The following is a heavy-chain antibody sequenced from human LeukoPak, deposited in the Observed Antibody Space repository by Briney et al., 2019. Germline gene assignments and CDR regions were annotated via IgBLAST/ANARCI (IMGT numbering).Heavy chain of an antibody. J-gene: IGHJ6*02. Sequence: ASVKVSCKASGYSFTNYYIHWVRQAPGQGLEWMGWINPNSGGTNYAQKFQGRVTMTRDTSISTAYMELSRLRSDDTAVYYCARDGENSYGYMGYYGMDVCGQGTTVTVPS. CDR2: INPNSGGT. CDR1: GYSFTNYY. V-gene: IGHV1-2*02. CDR3: ARDGENSYGYMGYYGMDV. D-gene: IGHD5-12*01.